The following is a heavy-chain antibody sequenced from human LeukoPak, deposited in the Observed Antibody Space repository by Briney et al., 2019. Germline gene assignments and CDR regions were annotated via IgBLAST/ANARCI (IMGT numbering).Heavy chain of an antibody. CDR1: GFTFSSYG. Sequence: GGSLRLSCAASGFTFSSYGMHWVRQAPGKGLEWVAVIWYDGSNKYYADSVKGRFTISRDNAKNSLYLQMNSLRAEDTAVYYCARANLGIFGDWGQGTLVTVSS. J-gene: IGHJ4*02. CDR3: ARANLGIFGD. V-gene: IGHV3-33*01. D-gene: IGHD3-3*01. CDR2: IWYDGSNK.